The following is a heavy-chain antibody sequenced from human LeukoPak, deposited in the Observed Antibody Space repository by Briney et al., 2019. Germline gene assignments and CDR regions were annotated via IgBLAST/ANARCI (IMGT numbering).Heavy chain of an antibody. CDR2: IYPKSGGT. CDR1: GYTFADYY. Sequence: ASVKVSCKTSGYTFADYYIHWVRQAPGQGLEWMGWIYPKSGGTNSAQKFQGRVTMTRDTSISTAYMELSRLRFDDTAVYYCARVSTSGYRDWLDPWGQGTLVTVSS. D-gene: IGHD3-9*01. J-gene: IGHJ5*02. V-gene: IGHV1-2*02. CDR3: ARVSTSGYRDWLDP.